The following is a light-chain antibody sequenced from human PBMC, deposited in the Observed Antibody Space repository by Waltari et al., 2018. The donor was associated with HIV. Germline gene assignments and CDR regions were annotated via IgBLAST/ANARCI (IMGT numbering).Light chain of an antibody. CDR2: QAS. V-gene: IGKV1-5*03. J-gene: IGKJ1*01. CDR3: HQYASFSGT. CDR1: PKVGAF. Sequence: DIRLTQSPSTLSASAGDRLPLTCRDGPKVGAFLAWYQQKPGKPPKLLIFQASILEGGVPSRFSGSVSGSDFTLTINGLQSDDFATYYCHQYASFSGTFGEGTKVEL.